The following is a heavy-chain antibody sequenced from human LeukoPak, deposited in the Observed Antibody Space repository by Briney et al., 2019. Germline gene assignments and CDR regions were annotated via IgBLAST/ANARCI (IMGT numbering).Heavy chain of an antibody. CDR2: IYTSGST. CDR3: AGEYELLDYMDA. Sequence: PSETLSLTCTVSGGSISSGSYYWSWIRQPAGKGLEWIGRIYTSGSTNYNPSLKSRVTISVDTSKNQFSLKLSSVTAADTAVYYCAGEYELLDYMDAWGKGTTVTVSS. D-gene: IGHD3-10*01. CDR1: GGSISSGSYY. J-gene: IGHJ6*03. V-gene: IGHV4-61*02.